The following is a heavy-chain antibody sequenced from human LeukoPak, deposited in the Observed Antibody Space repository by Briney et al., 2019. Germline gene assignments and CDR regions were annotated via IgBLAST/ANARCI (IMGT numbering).Heavy chain of an antibody. V-gene: IGHV3-11*04. Sequence: GGSLRLSCAASGFTFSDYYMSWIRQAPGKGLEWVSYISGDTSTIYYADSVKGRFTISSDNPKNSLYLQMNSLRAEDTAVYYCARGTAAAGLGYWGQGTLVTVSS. CDR2: ISGDTSTI. J-gene: IGHJ4*02. CDR1: GFTFSDYY. D-gene: IGHD6-13*01. CDR3: ARGTAAAGLGY.